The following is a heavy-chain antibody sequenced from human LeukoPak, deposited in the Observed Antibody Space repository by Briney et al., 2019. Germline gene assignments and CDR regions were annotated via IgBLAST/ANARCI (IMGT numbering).Heavy chain of an antibody. V-gene: IGHV1-18*01. Sequence: ASVKVSCKASGYTFTSYGISWVRQAPGQGLEWMGWISAYNGNTNYAQRLQGRLTMTTDTSTSTAYMELRSLRSDDTAVYYCAREGVKWEAFDYWGQGTLVTVSS. J-gene: IGHJ4*02. D-gene: IGHD1-26*01. CDR1: GYTFTSYG. CDR3: AREGVKWEAFDY. CDR2: ISAYNGNT.